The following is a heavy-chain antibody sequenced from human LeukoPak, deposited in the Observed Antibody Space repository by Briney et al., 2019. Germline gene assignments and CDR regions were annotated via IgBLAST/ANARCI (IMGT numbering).Heavy chain of an antibody. J-gene: IGHJ5*02. CDR1: GGSISSSNYY. V-gene: IGHV4-61*02. Sequence: SQTLSLTCTVSGGSISSSNYYWSWIRQSVGKGREWIVRIYTSGSTNYNPSLKSRVTISVDTSKNQFSLNLSSVTAADTAVYYCAREGRGYCSGGTCYSVDWFDPWGQGTLVTVSS. CDR3: AREGRGYCSGGTCYSVDWFDP. CDR2: IYTSGST. D-gene: IGHD2-15*01.